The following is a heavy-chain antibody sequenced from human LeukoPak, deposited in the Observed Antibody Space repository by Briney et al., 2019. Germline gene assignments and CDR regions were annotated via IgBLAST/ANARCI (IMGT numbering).Heavy chain of an antibody. D-gene: IGHD1-26*01. CDR3: ARDLGYYCFDY. J-gene: IGHJ4*02. CDR2: INSDGSST. Sequence: GGSLRLSCAASGFTFSSYWMHWIRQAPGKGLVWVSRINSDGSSTTYADSVKGRFTISRDNAKNTLYLQMNSLRAEDTAVYYCARDLGYYCFDYWGQGTLVTVSS. CDR1: GFTFSSYW. V-gene: IGHV3-74*01.